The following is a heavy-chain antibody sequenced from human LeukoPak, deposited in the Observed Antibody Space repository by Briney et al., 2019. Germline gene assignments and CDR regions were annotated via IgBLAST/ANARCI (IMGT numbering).Heavy chain of an antibody. J-gene: IGHJ4*02. Sequence: GESLKISCKGSGYSFARYWIGWVRQMPGKGLEWMGIIYPGDSDTRYSPSFQGQVTISSDKSISTAYLQWSSLKASDTAIYYCARPSSGWYDYFDYWGQGTLVTVSS. CDR1: GYSFARYW. D-gene: IGHD6-19*01. V-gene: IGHV5-51*01. CDR2: IYPGDSDT. CDR3: ARPSSGWYDYFDY.